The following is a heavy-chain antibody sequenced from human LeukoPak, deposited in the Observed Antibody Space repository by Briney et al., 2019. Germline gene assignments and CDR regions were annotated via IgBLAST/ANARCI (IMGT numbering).Heavy chain of an antibody. CDR1: GFTFSSYS. J-gene: IGHJ3*02. CDR2: ISSSSSYI. CDR3: ARPYCSGTGCAFDI. Sequence: GGSLRLSCAASGFTFSSYSMNWVRQAPGKGLEWVSSISSSSSYIYYADSVKGRFTISRDNAKNSLYLQMNSLRAEDTAVYYCARPYCSGTGCAFDIWGQGTMVTVSS. V-gene: IGHV3-21*01. D-gene: IGHD2-15*01.